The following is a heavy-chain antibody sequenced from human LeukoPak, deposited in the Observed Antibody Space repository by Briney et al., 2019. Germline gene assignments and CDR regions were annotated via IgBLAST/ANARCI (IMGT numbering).Heavy chain of an antibody. D-gene: IGHD6-19*01. Sequence: SETLSLTCTVSGGSISSYYWSWIRQPPGKGLEWIGYIYYSGSTNNNPSLKSRVTISVDTSKNQFSLKLSSVTAADTAVYYCARERDSSGLFDYWGQGTLVTVSS. CDR1: GGSISSYY. V-gene: IGHV4-59*01. CDR2: IYYSGST. J-gene: IGHJ4*02. CDR3: ARERDSSGLFDY.